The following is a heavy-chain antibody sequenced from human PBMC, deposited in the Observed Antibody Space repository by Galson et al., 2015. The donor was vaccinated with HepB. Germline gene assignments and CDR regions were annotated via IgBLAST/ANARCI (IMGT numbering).Heavy chain of an antibody. CDR3: AREDDYANHFDY. Sequence: SVKVSCKASGYTFTRDPIHWVRQAPGQRLEWMGWINAGNGNTKYSQKFQGRVTITRDTSASTAYMELSSLRSEDTAVYYCAREDDYANHFDYWGQGTLVTVSS. V-gene: IGHV1-3*01. D-gene: IGHD4-17*01. CDR1: GYTFTRDP. J-gene: IGHJ4*02. CDR2: INAGNGNT.